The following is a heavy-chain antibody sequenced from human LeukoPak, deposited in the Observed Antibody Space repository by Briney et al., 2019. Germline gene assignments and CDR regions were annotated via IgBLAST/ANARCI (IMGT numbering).Heavy chain of an antibody. J-gene: IGHJ4*01. Sequence: PGGALRLSCAASLFTFTRYSMNGVRQAPGKGLKCVSSISISSSYIYYAHSLKGRFTTSRDNAKNSLYLQMNRVRAEDTAVYYCASGGYGGPPVWGEGTLVTVSS. CDR1: LFTFTRYS. CDR2: ISISSSYI. D-gene: IGHD4-23*01. CDR3: ASGGYGGPPV. V-gene: IGHV3-21*01.